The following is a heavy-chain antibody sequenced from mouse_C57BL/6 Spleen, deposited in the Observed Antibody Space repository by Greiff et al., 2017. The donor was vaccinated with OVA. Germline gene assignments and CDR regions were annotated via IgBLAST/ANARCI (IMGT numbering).Heavy chain of an antibody. V-gene: IGHV1-82*01. CDR2: IYPGDGDT. J-gene: IGHJ4*01. Sequence: LVESGPELVKPGASVKISCKASGYAFSSSWMHWVKQRPGKGLEWIGRIYPGDGDTNYNGKFKGKATLTADKSSSTAYMQLSSLTAEDSYVYVCARANSSCYYSMDYWGQGTSGTVSS. D-gene: IGHD1-2*01. CDR1: GYAFSSSW. CDR3: ARANSSCYYSMDY.